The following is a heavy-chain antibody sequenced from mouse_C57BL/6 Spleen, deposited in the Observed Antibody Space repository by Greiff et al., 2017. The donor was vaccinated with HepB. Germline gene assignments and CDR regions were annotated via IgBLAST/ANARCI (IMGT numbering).Heavy chain of an antibody. J-gene: IGHJ4*01. Sequence: QVQLQQPGAELVKPGASVKLSCKASGYTFTSYWMQWVKQRPGQGLEWIGEIDPSDSYTNYNQKFKGKATLTVDTSSSTAYMQLSSLTSEDSAVYYCARSGDPLEGYWGQGTSVTVSS. D-gene: IGHD4-1*01. CDR2: IDPSDSYT. CDR1: GYTFTSYW. V-gene: IGHV1-50*01. CDR3: ARSGDPLEGY.